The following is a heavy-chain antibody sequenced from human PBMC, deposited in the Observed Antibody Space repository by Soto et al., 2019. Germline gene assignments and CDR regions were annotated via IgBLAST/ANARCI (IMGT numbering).Heavy chain of an antibody. CDR1: GFSLSTSGVG. V-gene: IGHV2-5*02. Sequence: QITLKESGPTLVKPTQTLTLTCSCSGFSLSTSGVGVGWIRQPPGKALEWLALIYWDDDKRYSPSLESRLTITKDTSKNQVVLTMTNLDPVDTATYYCAPSRQPRLFDYWGQGTLVTVSS. D-gene: IGHD6-13*01. J-gene: IGHJ4*02. CDR3: APSRQPRLFDY. CDR2: IYWDDDK.